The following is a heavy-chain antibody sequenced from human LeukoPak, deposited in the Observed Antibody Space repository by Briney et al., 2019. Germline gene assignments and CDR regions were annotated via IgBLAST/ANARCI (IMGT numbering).Heavy chain of an antibody. V-gene: IGHV3-7*01. CDR2: IKQDGSEK. CDR1: GFTFSSYW. Sequence: GGSLRLSCAASGFTFSSYWMSWVRQAPGKGLEWVANIKQDGSEKYYVDSVKGRFTTSRDNAKNSLYLQMNSLRAEDTAVYYCARDPGGYFGPGEYNWFDPWGQGTLVTVSS. J-gene: IGHJ5*02. D-gene: IGHD3-16*01. CDR3: ARDPGGYFGPGEYNWFDP.